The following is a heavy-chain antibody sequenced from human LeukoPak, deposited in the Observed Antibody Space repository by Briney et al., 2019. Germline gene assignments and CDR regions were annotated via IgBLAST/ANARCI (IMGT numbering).Heavy chain of an antibody. CDR1: GGSFSGYY. CDR2: INDSGST. D-gene: IGHD5-18*01. J-gene: IGHJ4*02. CDR3: ARGRYSYGYSFDY. V-gene: IGHV4-34*01. Sequence: SETLSLTCAVYGGSFSGYYWSWIRQPPGKGLEGIGEINDSGSTNYNPSLTSGGNISVDTSKNQCSLKLSSVTAADTAVYYCARGRYSYGYSFDYWGQGTLVTVSS.